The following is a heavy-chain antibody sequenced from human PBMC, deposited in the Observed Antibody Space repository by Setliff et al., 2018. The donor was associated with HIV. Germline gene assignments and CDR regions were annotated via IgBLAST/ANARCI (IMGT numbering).Heavy chain of an antibody. D-gene: IGHD3-10*01. CDR3: ACTYYYGSGSPGSYYYYMDV. J-gene: IGHJ6*03. CDR1: GYTFTSYY. Sequence: ASVKVSCKASGYTFTSYYMHWVRQAPGQGLEWMGIINPSGGSTSYAQKFQGRVTMTRDTSTSTGYMELSSLRSEDTAVYYCACTYYYGSGSPGSYYYYMDVWGKGTTVTVS. CDR2: INPSGGST. V-gene: IGHV1-46*01.